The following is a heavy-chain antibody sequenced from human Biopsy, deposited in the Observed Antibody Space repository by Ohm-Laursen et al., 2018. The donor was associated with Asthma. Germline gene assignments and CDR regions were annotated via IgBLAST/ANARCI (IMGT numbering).Heavy chain of an antibody. CDR2: INSVFGTA. CDR1: GGTFNTYV. D-gene: IGHD2-2*01. Sequence: GSSVTVSCKSLGGTFNTYVIGWVRQAPGQGLGWTGGINSVFGTATYPQKFQDRVTITADDSTSTVYMELSSLRSEDTAVYYCARKAGSCISRTCYSLDFWGQGTLVTVSS. CDR3: ARKAGSCISRTCYSLDF. J-gene: IGHJ4*02. V-gene: IGHV1-69*01.